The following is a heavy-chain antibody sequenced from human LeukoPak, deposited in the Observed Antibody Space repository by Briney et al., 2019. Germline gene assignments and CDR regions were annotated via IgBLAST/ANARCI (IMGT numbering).Heavy chain of an antibody. CDR2: INAGNGNT. D-gene: IGHD3-3*01. CDR3: ARARYETRIWPKSRYDYYHYMDV. J-gene: IGHJ6*03. CDR1: GYTFTYRY. V-gene: IGHV1-3*03. Sequence: ASVKVSCKASGYTFTYRYLHWVRQAPGQALEWMGWINAGNGNTKYSQEFQDRVTITRDTSASTAYMELSSLRSEDMAVYYCARARYETRIWPKSRYDYYHYMDVWGKGTTVTVSS.